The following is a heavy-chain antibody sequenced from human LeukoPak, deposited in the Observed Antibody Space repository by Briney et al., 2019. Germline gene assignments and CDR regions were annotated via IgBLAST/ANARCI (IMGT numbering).Heavy chain of an antibody. J-gene: IGHJ4*02. Sequence: GGSLRLSCAASGFTFSSYWMTWVRQAPGKGLEWVANIKQDGSAEYYVDSVKGRFTISRDNAKNSLYLQMNSLRAEDTAVYYCAREGGPYRPLDYSGQGTLVTVSS. CDR1: GFTFSSYW. CDR2: IKQDGSAE. CDR3: AREGGPYRPLDY. V-gene: IGHV3-7*05.